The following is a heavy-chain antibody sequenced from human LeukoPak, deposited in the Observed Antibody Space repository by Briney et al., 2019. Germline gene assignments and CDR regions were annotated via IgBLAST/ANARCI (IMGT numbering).Heavy chain of an antibody. CDR3: ARVRSTMMSYYFDL. Sequence: PSETLSLTCTVSGYSISSGYYWGWIRQPPGKGLEWLGSFYYSGSTYYKPSLKSRVTISVDTSKNQFSLKLSSVTAADTAVYYCARVRSTMMSYYFDLWGRGTLVTVSS. D-gene: IGHD3-22*01. V-gene: IGHV4-38-2*02. CDR2: FYYSGST. CDR1: GYSISSGYY. J-gene: IGHJ2*01.